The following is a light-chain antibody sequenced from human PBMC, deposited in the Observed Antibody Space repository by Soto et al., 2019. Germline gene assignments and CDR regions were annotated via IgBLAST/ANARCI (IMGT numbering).Light chain of an antibody. Sequence: SQSPATLSVSTGERGTLSCRASQSVSSHLAWYQQKPGQAPRLLIYDASKRPTGIPARFSGSGSGTDFTLTISSLEPEDSAVYYCQQRSDRLPITFGQGTRLAVK. CDR1: QSVSSH. CDR2: DAS. J-gene: IGKJ5*01. CDR3: QQRSDRLPIT. V-gene: IGKV3-11*01.